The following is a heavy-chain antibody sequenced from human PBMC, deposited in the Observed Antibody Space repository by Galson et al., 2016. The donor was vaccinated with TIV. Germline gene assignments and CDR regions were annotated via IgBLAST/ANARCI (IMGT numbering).Heavy chain of an antibody. CDR1: GGSIITKSYY. Sequence: SETLSLTCIVSGGSIITKSYYWGWIRQPPGKGLEWIGMVYDDGNAYYNPSLKSRATLSVDTSRNQFSLKLTSVTAADTAVYYCAREFESYESSRYYHYYMDVWDKGTTVTVSS. J-gene: IGHJ6*03. V-gene: IGHV4-39*07. CDR3: AREFESYESSRYYHYYMDV. CDR2: VYDDGNA. D-gene: IGHD3-22*01.